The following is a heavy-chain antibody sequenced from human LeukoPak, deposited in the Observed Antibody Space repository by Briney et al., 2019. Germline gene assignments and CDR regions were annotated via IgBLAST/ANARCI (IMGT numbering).Heavy chain of an antibody. CDR3: ARDSYDNSGQRVYGDY. CDR2: VNSDESRT. CDR1: GFTFSSYW. D-gene: IGHD3-22*01. Sequence: GGSLRLSCAASGFTFSSYWMHWVRQAPGKGLVWVSRVNSDESRTDYADSVKGRFTISRDNAKNSLYLQMNSLRAEDTAVYYCARDSYDNSGQRVYGDYWGQGTLVTVSS. V-gene: IGHV3-74*01. J-gene: IGHJ4*02.